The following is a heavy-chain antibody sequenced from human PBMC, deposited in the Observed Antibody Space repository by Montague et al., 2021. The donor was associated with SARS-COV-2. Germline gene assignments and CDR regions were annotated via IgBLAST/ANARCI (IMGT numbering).Heavy chain of an antibody. V-gene: IGHV3-23*01. Sequence: SLRLSCAASGLIFNTYAMTWVRQAPGKGLEWVSVICGSGGSTYYADPVKGRFTISRDNSKKTLYLQMSSLRAEDTAVYYCAKDLSGSWCGGNYHYGMDVWGQGTTVTVSS. J-gene: IGHJ6*02. CDR2: ICGSGGST. CDR3: AKDLSGSWCGGNYHYGMDV. CDR1: GLIFNTYA. D-gene: IGHD3-10*01.